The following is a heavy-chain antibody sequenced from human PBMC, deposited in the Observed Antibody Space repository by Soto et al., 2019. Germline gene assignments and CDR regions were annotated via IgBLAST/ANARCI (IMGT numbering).Heavy chain of an antibody. CDR3: ARYWSAGTFYGAFDM. J-gene: IGHJ3*02. Sequence: QVELKQSGAEVKRPGSSVRVSCEASGGNFGDYVVSWLRQAPGQGPEWMGGISPRYNAANYARNFRGRITITADKSTNTGYMELVSLRSEDTAIYYWARYWSAGTFYGAFDMWGQGTKV. CDR1: GGNFGDYV. CDR2: ISPRYNAA. V-gene: IGHV1-69*06. D-gene: IGHD2-15*01.